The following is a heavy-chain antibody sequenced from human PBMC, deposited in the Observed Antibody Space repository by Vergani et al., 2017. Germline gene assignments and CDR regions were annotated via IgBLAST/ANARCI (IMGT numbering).Heavy chain of an antibody. Sequence: EVQLVESGGGLVQPGGSLRLSCAASGFTVSSNYMSWVRQAPGKGLEWVSVIYSGGSTYYADSVKGRFTISRHNSKNTLYLQMNSLRAADTAVYYCASTYCSSTSCPSDHYYYGMDVWGQGTTVTVSS. CDR3: ASTYCSSTSCPSDHYYYGMDV. CDR2: IYSGGST. D-gene: IGHD2-2*01. CDR1: GFTVSSNY. V-gene: IGHV3-53*04. J-gene: IGHJ6*02.